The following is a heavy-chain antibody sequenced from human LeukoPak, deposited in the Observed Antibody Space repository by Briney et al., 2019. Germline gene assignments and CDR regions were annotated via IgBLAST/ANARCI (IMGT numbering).Heavy chain of an antibody. CDR2: IYYSGST. CDR3: ARLTYYYDSSGYYSPYYFDY. CDR1: GGSISSGGYY. D-gene: IGHD3-22*01. J-gene: IGHJ4*02. V-gene: IGHV4-31*03. Sequence: PSETLSLTCTVSGGSISSGGYYWSWIRQHPGKGLEWIGYIYYSGSTYYNPSLKSRVTISVDTSKNQFSLKLSSVTAADTAVYYCARLTYYYDSSGYYSPYYFDYWGQGTLVTVSS.